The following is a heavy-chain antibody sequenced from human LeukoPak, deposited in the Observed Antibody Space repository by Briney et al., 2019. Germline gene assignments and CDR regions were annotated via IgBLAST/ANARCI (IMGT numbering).Heavy chain of an antibody. V-gene: IGHV3-7*03. J-gene: IGHJ4*02. D-gene: IGHD5-18*01. CDR3: ARVDTAMVIDY. CDR2: IKQDGSEK. CDR1: RFTFNSYA. Sequence: GGSLRLSCAASRFTFNSYAMSWVRQAPGKGLEWVANIKQDGSEKYYVDSVKGRFTISRDNAKNSLYLQMNSLRAEDTAVYYCARVDTAMVIDYWGQGTLVTVSS.